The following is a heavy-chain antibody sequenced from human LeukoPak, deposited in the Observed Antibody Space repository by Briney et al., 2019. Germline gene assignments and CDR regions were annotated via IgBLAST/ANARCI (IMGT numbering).Heavy chain of an antibody. CDR3: AKGPPLSHYYYMDV. Sequence: PGGSLRLSCAASGFTFSSYGMSWVRQAPGKGLEWVSAISGSGGSTYYADSVKGRFTISRDNSKNTLYLQMNSLRAEDTAVYYCAKGPPLSHYYYMDVWGKGTTVTISS. CDR2: ISGSGGST. CDR1: GFTFSSYG. J-gene: IGHJ6*03. V-gene: IGHV3-23*01. D-gene: IGHD3-3*02.